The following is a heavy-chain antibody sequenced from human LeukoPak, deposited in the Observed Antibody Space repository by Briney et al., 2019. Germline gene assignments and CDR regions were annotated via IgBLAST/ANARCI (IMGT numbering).Heavy chain of an antibody. J-gene: IGHJ4*02. V-gene: IGHV3-7*01. CDR1: GFTFSSYW. D-gene: IGHD3-3*01. Sequence: GGSLRLSCAASGFTFSSYWMSWVRQAPGKGLEWVANIKQGGSEKYYVDSVKGRFTISRDNAKNSLYLQMNSLRAEDTAVYYCARRNEFWSGYSYYFDYWGQGTLVTASS. CDR3: ARRNEFWSGYSYYFDY. CDR2: IKQGGSEK.